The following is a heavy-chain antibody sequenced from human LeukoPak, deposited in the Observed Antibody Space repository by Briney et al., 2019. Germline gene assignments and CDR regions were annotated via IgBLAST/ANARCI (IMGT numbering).Heavy chain of an antibody. CDR2: IYYSGST. CDR3: AGTGYSSSWYESLFDY. J-gene: IGHJ4*02. Sequence: SETLSLTSTVSGGSICSYYWSWIRQPPGGGREWSGYIYYSGSTNYSPSLKSRVTISVDTSKSQFSLKLSSVTAADTAVYYCAGTGYSSSWYESLFDYWGQGTLVTVSS. CDR1: GGSICSYY. D-gene: IGHD6-13*01. V-gene: IGHV4-59*01.